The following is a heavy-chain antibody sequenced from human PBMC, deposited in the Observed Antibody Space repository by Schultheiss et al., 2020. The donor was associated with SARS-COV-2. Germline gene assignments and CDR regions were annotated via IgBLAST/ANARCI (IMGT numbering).Heavy chain of an antibody. CDR2: INPSGGST. J-gene: IGHJ4*02. Sequence: ASVKVSCKASGYTFTSYYMHWVRQAPGQGLEWIGIINPSGGSTSYAQKFQGRVTMTRDTSTSTVYMELSSLRSEDTAVYYCARVSTVTTFDYWGQGTLVTVSS. CDR3: ARVSTVTTFDY. D-gene: IGHD4-11*01. CDR1: GYTFTSYY. V-gene: IGHV1-46*01.